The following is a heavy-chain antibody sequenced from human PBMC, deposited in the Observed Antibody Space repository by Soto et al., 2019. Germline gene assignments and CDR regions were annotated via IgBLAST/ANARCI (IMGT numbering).Heavy chain of an antibody. V-gene: IGHV4-61*08. J-gene: IGHJ3*02. CDR3: ARVCGGGSCRSAFDI. CDR2: IYYTGNT. D-gene: IGHD2-15*01. CDR1: GASVRSGGHY. Sequence: SETLSLTCTVSGASVRSGGHYWSWIRQPPGKELEWIGYIYYTGNTYYNSPLKGRVTISVDTSKNQFSLKLSSVTAADTAVYYCARVCGGGSCRSAFDIWGQGTMVTVSS.